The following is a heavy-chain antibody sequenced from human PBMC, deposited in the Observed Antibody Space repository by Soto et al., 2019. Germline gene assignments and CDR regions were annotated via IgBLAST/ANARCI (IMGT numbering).Heavy chain of an antibody. V-gene: IGHV1-18*01. CDR3: ARDQFSVAATIPDAFDI. J-gene: IGHJ3*02. CDR2: IVVYNGNT. D-gene: IGHD2-15*01. CDR1: GFTFTSSA. Sequence: ASVKVSCKASGFTFTSSAVQWVRQARGQRLELIGWIVVYNGNTNYAQKLQGRVTITTDTSTSTAYMELRSLRSDDTAVYYCARDQFSVAATIPDAFDIWGQGTMVTVSS.